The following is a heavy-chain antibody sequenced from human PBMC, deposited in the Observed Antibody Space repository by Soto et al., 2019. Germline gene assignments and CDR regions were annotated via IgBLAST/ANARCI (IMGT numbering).Heavy chain of an antibody. V-gene: IGHV3-74*01. D-gene: IGHD1-26*01. J-gene: IGHJ4*02. CDR3: ARGYSGTYSIDY. CDR1: GFTFSNYW. Sequence: PGGSLRLSCAASGFTFSNYWMHWVRRAPGQGLVWVSRINSDGSTTTYSDSVKGRFTISRDNAKKTLYLQVNSLRAEDTAVYYCARGYSGTYSIDYWGQGNQVTVSS. CDR2: INSDGSTT.